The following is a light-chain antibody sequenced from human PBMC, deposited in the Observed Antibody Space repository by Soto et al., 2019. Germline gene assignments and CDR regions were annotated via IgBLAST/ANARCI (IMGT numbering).Light chain of an antibody. CDR3: QQSYSTPLT. J-gene: IGKJ4*01. CDR1: QSTSSY. V-gene: IGKV1-39*01. CDR2: AAS. Sequence: DIQMTQSPSSLSASVGDRVTITCRASQSTSSYLNWYQQKPGKAPKLLIYAASSLQSGVPSTFSGSGSGTDFTLTISCLQPEDFATYYCQQSYSTPLTFGGGTKVEIK.